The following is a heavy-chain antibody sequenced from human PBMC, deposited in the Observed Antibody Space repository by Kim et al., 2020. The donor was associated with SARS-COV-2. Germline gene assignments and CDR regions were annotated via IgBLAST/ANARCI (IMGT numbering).Heavy chain of an antibody. D-gene: IGHD6-19*01. CDR3: AKAHPLSSCCYVFED. CDR2: DPGGGGRK. J-gene: IGHJ4*02. V-gene: IGHV3-23*01. Sequence: GGSLRLSCGASGFTVNNFAMSWVRQAPGKGLEWVSTDPGGGGRKFYADSVKGRFTISRDNSKNTVFLQMNSVRAEDTAVYYCAKAHPLSSCCYVFEDWGQGTLVTVSS. CDR1: GFTVNNFA.